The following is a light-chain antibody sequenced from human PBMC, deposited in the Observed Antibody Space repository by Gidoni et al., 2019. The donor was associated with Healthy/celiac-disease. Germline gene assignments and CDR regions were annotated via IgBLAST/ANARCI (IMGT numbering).Light chain of an antibody. J-gene: IGLJ3*02. CDR2: GKN. Sequence: SSELTQDPAVSVALGRTVRVTCQGDSLRSYYASWYQQKPGQAPVLVIYGKNNRHSGIPDRFSGSSSGNTASLTITGAQAEDEADYYCNSRDSSGNHWVFGGGTKLTVL. CDR3: NSRDSSGNHWV. V-gene: IGLV3-19*01. CDR1: SLRSYY.